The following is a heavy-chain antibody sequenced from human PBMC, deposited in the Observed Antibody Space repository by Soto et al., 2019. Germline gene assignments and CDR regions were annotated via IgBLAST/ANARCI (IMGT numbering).Heavy chain of an antibody. CDR2: IYYSGST. D-gene: IGHD4-17*01. Sequence: SETLSLTCTVSGGSISSGGYYWSWIRQHPGKGLEWIGYIYYSGSTYYNPSLKSRVTISVDTSKNQFSLKLSSVTAAGTAVYYCARVGPYGAFDIWGQGKMVTVSS. J-gene: IGHJ3*02. CDR3: ARVGPYGAFDI. CDR1: GGSISSGGYY. V-gene: IGHV4-31*03.